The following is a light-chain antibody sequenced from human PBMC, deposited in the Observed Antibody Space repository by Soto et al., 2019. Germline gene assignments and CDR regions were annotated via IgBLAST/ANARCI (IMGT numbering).Light chain of an antibody. CDR2: KAS. CDR1: QSVSRW. Sequence: DIQMTQSPSTLSASVGDRVTITCRASQSVSRWLAWYKQNSGEAPKLLIYKASNLESGVSSRFSGSGSGTEFTLTISSLQPDDSATYYCQQYDVYSPWMFGQGTK. J-gene: IGKJ1*01. CDR3: QQYDVYSPWM. V-gene: IGKV1-5*03.